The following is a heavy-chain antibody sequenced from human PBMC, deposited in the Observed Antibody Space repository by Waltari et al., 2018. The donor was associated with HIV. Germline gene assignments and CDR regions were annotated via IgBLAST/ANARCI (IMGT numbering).Heavy chain of an antibody. D-gene: IGHD2-15*01. J-gene: IGHJ4*02. CDR1: GGSLNGYS. V-gene: IGHV4-59*01. CDR2: VYYSGNT. CDR3: ARGVVPITESHFDY. Sequence: VQLQQSGPGLVKPSETLSLTCTMSGGSLNGYSWTWIRQPPGKGLEWIGYVYYSGNTNYNPSLKSRVSMSIDTSKNQFSLMLNSVTAADTAVYYCARGVVPITESHFDYWGQGTLVTVSS.